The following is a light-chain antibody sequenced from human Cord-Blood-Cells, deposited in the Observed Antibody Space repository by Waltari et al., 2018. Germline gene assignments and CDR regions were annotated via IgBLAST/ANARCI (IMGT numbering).Light chain of an antibody. CDR3: CSYAGSSNWV. CDR2: EGS. V-gene: IGLV2-23*01. Sequence: QSALTQPASVSGSPGQSITISCTGTSSDVGCYNLASWYQQHPGKAPKLRINEGSKRPSGVSNRFSGSKSGNTASLTISGRQAEDEADYYCCSYAGSSNWVFGGGTKLTVL. J-gene: IGLJ3*02. CDR1: SSDVGCYNL.